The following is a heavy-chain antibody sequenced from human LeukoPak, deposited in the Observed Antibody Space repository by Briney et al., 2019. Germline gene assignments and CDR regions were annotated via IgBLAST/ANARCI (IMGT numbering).Heavy chain of an antibody. V-gene: IGHV3-53*01. CDR3: AKVLYGSGYDY. CDR1: GFTVSSNY. J-gene: IGHJ4*02. D-gene: IGHD3-10*01. Sequence: GGSLRLSCAASGFTVSSNYMSWVRQAPGKGLEWVSVIYSGGSTYYADSVKGRFTISRDNSKNTLYLQMNSLRAEDTAVYYCAKVLYGSGYDYWGQGTLVTVSS. CDR2: IYSGGST.